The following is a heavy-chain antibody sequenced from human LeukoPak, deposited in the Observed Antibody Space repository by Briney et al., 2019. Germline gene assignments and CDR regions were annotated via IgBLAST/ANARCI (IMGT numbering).Heavy chain of an antibody. D-gene: IGHD6-13*01. CDR1: GFTFSSYS. J-gene: IGHJ6*03. V-gene: IGHV3-48*04. CDR2: ISSSGSTI. Sequence: GGSLRLSCAASGFTFSSYSMNWVRQAPGKGLEWVSYISSSGSTIYYADSVKGRFTISRDNAKNSLYLQMNSLRAEDTAVYYCARVSSSSWYSVDYYYYTDVWGKGTTVTISS. CDR3: ARVSSSSWYSVDYYYYTDV.